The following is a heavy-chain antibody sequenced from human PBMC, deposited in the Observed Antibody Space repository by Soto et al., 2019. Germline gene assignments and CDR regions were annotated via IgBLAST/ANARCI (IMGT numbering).Heavy chain of an antibody. V-gene: IGHV3-48*01. CDR2: ISSSSSTI. CDR1: GFTFSTYS. J-gene: IGHJ4*02. D-gene: IGHD3-22*01. Sequence: GGSLRLSCAASGFTFSTYSMNWVRQAPGKGLEWVSYISSSSSTIFYTDSVKGRFTVSRDNAKNSLYLQMNSLRVEDTAVYYCAKDPTYYYDSSGFPKVPFYYWGQGTLVTVSS. CDR3: AKDPTYYYDSSGFPKVPFYY.